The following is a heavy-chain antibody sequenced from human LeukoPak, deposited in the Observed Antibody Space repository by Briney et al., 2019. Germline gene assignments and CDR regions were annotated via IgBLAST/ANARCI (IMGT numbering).Heavy chain of an antibody. CDR3: ARLYRLSSRVMDAFDI. V-gene: IGHV4-39*01. Sequence: SETLSLTCTVSGGSISSTSDYWGWIRQPPGKGLEWIGSIYYSGSTYYNPSLKSRVTISVDTSKNQFSLKLSSVTAADTAVYYCARLYRLSSRVMDAFDIWGQGTMVTASS. D-gene: IGHD6-13*01. J-gene: IGHJ3*02. CDR1: GGSISSTSDY. CDR2: IYYSGST.